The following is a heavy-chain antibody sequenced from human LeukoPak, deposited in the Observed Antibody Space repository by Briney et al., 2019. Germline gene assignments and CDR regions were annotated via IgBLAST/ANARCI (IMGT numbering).Heavy chain of an antibody. Sequence: ASVKVSCKASGYTFTGYYMHWVRQAPGQGLEWMGWINPNSGGTNYAQKFQGWVTMTRDTSISTAYMEPSRLRSDDTAVYYCARGRSAVVPAAPTSYGMDVWGQGTTVTVSS. CDR2: INPNSGGT. CDR1: GYTFTGYY. CDR3: ARGRSAVVPAAPTSYGMDV. D-gene: IGHD2-2*01. J-gene: IGHJ6*02. V-gene: IGHV1-2*04.